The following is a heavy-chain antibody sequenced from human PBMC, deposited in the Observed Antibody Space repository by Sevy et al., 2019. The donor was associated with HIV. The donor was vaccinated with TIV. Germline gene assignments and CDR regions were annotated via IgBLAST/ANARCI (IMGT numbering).Heavy chain of an antibody. Sequence: SETLSLTCAVSGGSISSRNWWSWVRQSPEKGLEWIGEINRRGSPTYNPSLKSRVTISLHESQNQFSLNLTSVTAADTAVYYGAREKGIAERGMARYFDYWGQGTLVTVSS. CDR2: INRRGSP. CDR3: AREKGIAERGMARYFDY. D-gene: IGHD2-15*01. V-gene: IGHV4-4*02. J-gene: IGHJ4*02. CDR1: GGSISSRNW.